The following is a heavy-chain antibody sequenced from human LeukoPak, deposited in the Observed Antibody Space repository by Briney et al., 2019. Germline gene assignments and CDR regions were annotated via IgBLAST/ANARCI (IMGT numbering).Heavy chain of an antibody. J-gene: IGHJ4*02. CDR1: GFAFSNYW. CDR2: IRQDGSDK. V-gene: IGHV3-7*01. Sequence: GGSLRLSCAASGFAFSNYWMSWVRQAPGKGLEWVANIRQDGSDKYYVDSVKGRFTISRDNAKNSLYLQMNSLRAEDTAVYYCAREVTVAGVDYWGQGTLVTVSS. CDR3: AREVTVAGVDY. D-gene: IGHD4-23*01.